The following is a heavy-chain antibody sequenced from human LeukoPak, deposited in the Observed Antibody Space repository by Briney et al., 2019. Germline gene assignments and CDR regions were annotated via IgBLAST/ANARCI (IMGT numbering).Heavy chain of an antibody. D-gene: IGHD3-22*01. Sequence: SVKVSCKASGGTFSSYAISWVRQAPGQGLEWMGGIIPIFGTANYAQKLQGRVTMTTDTSTSTAYMELRSLRSDDTAVYYCARDGPFALYYYDSSGHPNFDYWGQGTLVTVSS. CDR2: IIPIFGTA. CDR1: GGTFSSYA. J-gene: IGHJ4*02. CDR3: ARDGPFALYYYDSSGHPNFDY. V-gene: IGHV1-69*05.